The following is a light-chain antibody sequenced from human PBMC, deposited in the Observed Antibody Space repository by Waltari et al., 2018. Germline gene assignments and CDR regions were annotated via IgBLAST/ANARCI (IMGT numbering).Light chain of an antibody. J-gene: IGLJ2*01. CDR2: DNN. V-gene: IGLV1-40*01. CDR1: SANIGAGYD. Sequence: QSVLTQPPSVSGAPGPRVTISCTGSSANIGAGYDVHWYQQLPGTAPKLLIYDNNNRPSGVPDRFSGSKSGTSASLAITGLQAEDEADYYCQSYDSSLSGSVFGGGTKLTVL. CDR3: QSYDSSLSGSV.